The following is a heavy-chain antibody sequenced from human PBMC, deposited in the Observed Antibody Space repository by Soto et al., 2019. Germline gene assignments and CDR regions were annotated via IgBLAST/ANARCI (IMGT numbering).Heavy chain of an antibody. CDR2: ISAYNGNT. CDR1: GYTFTSYG. V-gene: IGHV1-18*01. CDR3: ARAHYCISTSCHDASDI. D-gene: IGHD2-2*01. Sequence: ASVKVSCKASGYTFTSYGISWVRQAPGQGLEWMGWISAYNGNTNYAQKLQGRVTMTTDTSTSTAYMELRSLRSDDTAVYYCARAHYCISTSCHDASDIWGQGTMVTVSS. J-gene: IGHJ3*02.